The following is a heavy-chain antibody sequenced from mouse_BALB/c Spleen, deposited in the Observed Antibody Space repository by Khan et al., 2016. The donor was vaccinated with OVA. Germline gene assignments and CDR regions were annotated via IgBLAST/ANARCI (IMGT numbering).Heavy chain of an antibody. J-gene: IGHJ3*01. Sequence: QVRLQQSGPGLVAPSQSLSITCTVSGFSLTDYGVHWLRQPPGKGLEWLGVIWAGGSTNYNSALMYKLSISKDNSSGKVFLKMISLLTDDIAMYTCATLYGNVPYWGQGTLVTVSA. CDR3: ATLYGNVPY. V-gene: IGHV2-9*02. D-gene: IGHD2-1*01. CDR2: IWAGGST. CDR1: GFSLTDYG.